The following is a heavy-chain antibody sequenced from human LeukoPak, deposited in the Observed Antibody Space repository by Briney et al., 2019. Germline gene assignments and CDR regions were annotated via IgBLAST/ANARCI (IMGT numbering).Heavy chain of an antibody. CDR3: ARDPGQYYDILTGYYTPYYFDY. D-gene: IGHD3-9*01. CDR1: GYTFTSYG. V-gene: IGHV1-18*04. CDR2: ISTYNGDT. Sequence: GASVKVSCKASGYTFTSYGISWVRQAPGQGLEWMGRISTYNGDTDYAQKLQGRVTMTTDTSTSTAYMELRSLRSDDTAVYYCARDPGQYYDILTGYYTPYYFDYWGQGTLVTVSS. J-gene: IGHJ4*02.